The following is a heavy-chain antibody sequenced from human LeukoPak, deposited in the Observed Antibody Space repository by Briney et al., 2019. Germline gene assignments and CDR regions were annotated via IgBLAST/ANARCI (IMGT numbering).Heavy chain of an antibody. D-gene: IGHD2-21*01. J-gene: IGHJ4*02. CDR1: GFTFSSYW. Sequence: GGSLRLSCAASGFTFSSYWMSWFRQAPGKGLEWVAFIKQDGSEKYYVDSVKGRFTISRDNAENSLYLQMNSLRADDTAVYFCVRCFSYSEDYFDYWGQGTLVTVSS. CDR3: VRCFSYSEDYFDY. V-gene: IGHV3-7*05. CDR2: IKQDGSEK.